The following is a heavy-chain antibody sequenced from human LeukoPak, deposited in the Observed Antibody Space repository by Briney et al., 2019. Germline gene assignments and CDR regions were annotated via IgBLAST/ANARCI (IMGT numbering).Heavy chain of an antibody. CDR1: GFTFSSYG. CDR3: AKDEPEWELLYYFDY. J-gene: IGHJ4*02. V-gene: IGHV3-30*18. CDR2: ISYDGSNK. Sequence: GGSLRLSCAASGFTFSSYGMHWVSQAPGKGLEWVAVISYDGSNKYYADSVKGRFTISRDNSKNTLYLQMNSLRAEDTAVYYCAKDEPEWELLYYFDYWGQGTLVTVSS. D-gene: IGHD1-26*01.